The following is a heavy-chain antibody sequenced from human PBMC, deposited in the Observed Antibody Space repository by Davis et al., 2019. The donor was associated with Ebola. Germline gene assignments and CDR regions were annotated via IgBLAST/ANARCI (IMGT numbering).Heavy chain of an antibody. V-gene: IGHV4-39*01. Sequence: MPRGSLRLSCAASGFTFSNAWMNWVRQPPGKGLEWIGSICYSGSTYYNLSLKSRVTISVDTSKNQFSLKLSSVTAADTAVYYCARGRRAGDYYYGMDVWGQGTTVTVSS. D-gene: IGHD6-19*01. CDR1: GFTFSNAW. CDR2: ICYSGST. J-gene: IGHJ6*02. CDR3: ARGRRAGDYYYGMDV.